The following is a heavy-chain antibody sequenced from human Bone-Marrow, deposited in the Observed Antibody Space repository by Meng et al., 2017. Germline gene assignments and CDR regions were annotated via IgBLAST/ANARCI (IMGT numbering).Heavy chain of an antibody. CDR1: GFTFDDYA. CDR3: AKMRITMVRGVVLYYYGMDV. V-gene: IGHV3-9*01. D-gene: IGHD3-10*01. CDR2: ISWNSGSI. Sequence: GGSLRLSCAASGFTFDDYAMHWVRQAPGKGLEWVSGISWNSGSIGYADSVKGRFTISRDNSKNTLYLQMNSLRAEDTAVYYCAKMRITMVRGVVLYYYGMDVWGQGTTVTVSS. J-gene: IGHJ6*02.